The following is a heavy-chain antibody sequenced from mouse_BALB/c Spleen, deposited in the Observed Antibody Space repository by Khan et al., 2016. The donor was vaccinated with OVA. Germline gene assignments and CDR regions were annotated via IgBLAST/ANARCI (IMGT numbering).Heavy chain of an antibody. J-gene: IGHJ3*01. CDR3: ARGYEFFPY. CDR1: GYSFTVYY. Sequence: EVQLQQSGPDLVKPGASVKISCKASGYSFTVYYMTWVKQSHGKSPEWIGRVNPNNGDTNYNQNFKGKAILNEDKSSNTAYMELRSLTSEDSAVFYCARGYEFFPYWGQGTLVTVSA. D-gene: IGHD2-12*01. V-gene: IGHV1-26*01. CDR2: VNPNNGDT.